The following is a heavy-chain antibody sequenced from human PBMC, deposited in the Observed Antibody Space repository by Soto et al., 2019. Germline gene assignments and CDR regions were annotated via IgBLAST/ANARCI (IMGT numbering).Heavy chain of an antibody. CDR3: ARYGGLDRDFNY. CDR2: IIPMFDTP. Sequence: QVQLVQCGAEVKKPGSSVKVSCKASGGTFSSDSFSWVRQAPGQGLEWMGGIIPMFDTPIYAQKFEDRVTITADESTSTAYMQPSSLRSGDTAVYYCARYGGLDRDFNYWGQGSLVTVSS. V-gene: IGHV1-69*12. J-gene: IGHJ4*02. D-gene: IGHD4-17*01. CDR1: GGTFSSDS.